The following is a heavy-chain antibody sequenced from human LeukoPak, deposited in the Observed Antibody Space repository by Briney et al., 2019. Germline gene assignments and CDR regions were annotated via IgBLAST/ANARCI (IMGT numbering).Heavy chain of an antibody. CDR2: ISYDGSNK. CDR1: GFTFSSYG. J-gene: IGHJ3*02. CDR3: AKGLKPLGYCSSTSCLDAFDI. V-gene: IGHV3-30*18. Sequence: PGGSLRLSCAASGFTFSSYGMHWVRQAPGKGLEWVAVISYDGSNKYYADSVKGRFTISRDNSKNTLYLQMNSLRAEDTAVYYCAKGLKPLGYCSSTSCLDAFDIWGQGTMVTVSS. D-gene: IGHD2-2*01.